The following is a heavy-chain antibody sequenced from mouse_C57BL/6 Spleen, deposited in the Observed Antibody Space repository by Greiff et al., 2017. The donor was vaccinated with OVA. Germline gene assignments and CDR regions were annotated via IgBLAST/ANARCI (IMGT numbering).Heavy chain of an antibody. V-gene: IGHV1-26*01. CDR3: ARTTVVPYFDY. CDR1: GYTFTDYY. CDR2: INPNNGGT. Sequence: EVQLQQSGPELVKPGASVKISCKASGYTFTDYYMNWVKQSHGKSLEWIGDINPNNGGTSYNQKFKGKATLTVDKSSSTAYMELRSLTSEDSAVYYCARTTVVPYFDYWGQGTTLTVSS. D-gene: IGHD1-1*01. J-gene: IGHJ2*01.